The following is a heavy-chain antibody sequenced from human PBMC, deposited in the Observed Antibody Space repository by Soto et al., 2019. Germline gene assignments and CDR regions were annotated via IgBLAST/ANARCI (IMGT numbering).Heavy chain of an antibody. D-gene: IGHD3-22*01. V-gene: IGHV4-34*01. CDR3: ARGQGRTYYYDSRVDP. CDR1: GGSFSGYY. Sequence: SETLSLTCAVDGGSFSGYYLSWIRPPPGKGLEWIGEINHSGSTNYNPSLKSRVAISVDTSKNQFSLKLSSVTAADTAVYYCARGQGRTYYYDSRVDPWGQGTLVTVSS. CDR2: INHSGST. J-gene: IGHJ5*02.